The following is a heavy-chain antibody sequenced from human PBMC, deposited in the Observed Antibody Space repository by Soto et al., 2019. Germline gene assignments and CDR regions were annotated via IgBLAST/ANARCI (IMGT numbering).Heavy chain of an antibody. Sequence: QVQLEESGGGVVQPGRSLRLSCAAAGFTFSSYAMHWVRQAPGKGLEWVAVISYDGSNKYYADSVKGRFTISRDNSKNTRYLQMNSLRAEDTAVYYCARDSGDYWGQGTLVTVSS. J-gene: IGHJ4*02. V-gene: IGHV3-30-3*01. CDR2: ISYDGSNK. CDR1: GFTFSSYA. CDR3: ARDSGDY.